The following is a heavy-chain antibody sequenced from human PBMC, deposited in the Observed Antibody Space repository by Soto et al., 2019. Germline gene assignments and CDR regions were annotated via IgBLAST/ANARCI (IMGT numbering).Heavy chain of an antibody. D-gene: IGHD3-10*01. CDR3: ARDVVWFGEFYFDY. Sequence: KPSETLSLTCTVSGGSISSYYWSWIRQPPGKGLEWIGYIYYSGSTNYNPSLKSRVTISVDTSKNQFSLKRSSVTAADTAVYYCARDVVWFGEFYFDYWGQGTLVTVSS. J-gene: IGHJ4*02. CDR2: IYYSGST. V-gene: IGHV4-59*01. CDR1: GGSISSYY.